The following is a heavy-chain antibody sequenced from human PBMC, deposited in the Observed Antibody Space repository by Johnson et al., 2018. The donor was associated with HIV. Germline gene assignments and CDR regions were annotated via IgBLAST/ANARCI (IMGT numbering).Heavy chain of an antibody. J-gene: IGHJ3*01. CDR3: AKDEAQTLASAGRDAFDF. Sequence: QVQLVESGGGVVQPGGSLRLSCAASGFTFSSYGMHWVRQAPGKGLEWVAFIRYYGDNKYYGDSVKGRFTISRDNSKDTLYLQMNGLRPEDTAVYYCAKDEAQTLASAGRDAFDFWGQWTAVTV. CDR2: IRYYGDNK. CDR1: GFTFSSYG. D-gene: IGHD6-13*01. V-gene: IGHV3-30*02.